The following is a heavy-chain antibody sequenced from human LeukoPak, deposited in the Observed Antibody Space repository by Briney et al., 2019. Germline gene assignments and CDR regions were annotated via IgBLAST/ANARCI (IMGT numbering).Heavy chain of an antibody. CDR1: GYTFTGYY. Sequence: ASVKVSCKASGYTFTGYYMHWVRQPPAQALEWMGWLNPNSGAADYAQKFQGRVTMTRDTSISTAYMEVSRLIFDDTAVYYCARYGGSVANFDYWGQGTLVTVSS. CDR2: LNPNSGAA. J-gene: IGHJ4*02. CDR3: ARYGGSVANFDY. V-gene: IGHV1-2*02. D-gene: IGHD5-12*01.